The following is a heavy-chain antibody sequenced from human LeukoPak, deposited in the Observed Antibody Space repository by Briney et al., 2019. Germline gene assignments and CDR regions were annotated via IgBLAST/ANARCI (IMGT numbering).Heavy chain of an antibody. CDR1: GGSISSSSYY. V-gene: IGHV4-39*07. Sequence: SETLSLTCTVSGGSISSSSYYWGWIRQPPGKGLGWIGSIYYSGSTYYNPSLKSRVTISVDTSKNQFSLKLSSVTAADTAVYYCARTGVRSWFDPWGQGTLVTVSS. J-gene: IGHJ5*02. D-gene: IGHD7-27*01. CDR3: ARTGVRSWFDP. CDR2: IYYSGST.